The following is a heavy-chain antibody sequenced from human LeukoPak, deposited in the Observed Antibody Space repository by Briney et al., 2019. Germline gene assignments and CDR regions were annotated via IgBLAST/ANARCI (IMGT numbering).Heavy chain of an antibody. CDR3: ARGRDYYGSGSFLIDY. V-gene: IGHV3-30*04. CDR1: GFTFSSYA. J-gene: IGHJ4*02. CDR2: ISYGGSNK. Sequence: PGRSLRLSCAASGFTFSSYAMHWVRQAPGKGLEWVAVISYGGSNKYYADSVKGRFTISRDNSKNTLYLQMNSLRAEDTAVYYCARGRDYYGSGSFLIDYWGQGTLVTVSS. D-gene: IGHD3-10*01.